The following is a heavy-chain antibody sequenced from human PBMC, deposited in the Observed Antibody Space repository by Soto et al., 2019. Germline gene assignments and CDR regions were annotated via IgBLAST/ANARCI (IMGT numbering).Heavy chain of an antibody. CDR2: ISSSSSYI. V-gene: IGHV3-21*01. J-gene: IGHJ4*02. CDR1: GFTFSSYS. Sequence: GGSLRLSCAASGFTFSSYSMNWVRQAPGKGLEWVSSISSSSSYIYYADSVKGRFTISRDNAKNSLYLQMNSLRAEDTAVYYCARVHNWNYVDYWGQGTLVTVSS. CDR3: ARVHNWNYVDY. D-gene: IGHD1-1*01.